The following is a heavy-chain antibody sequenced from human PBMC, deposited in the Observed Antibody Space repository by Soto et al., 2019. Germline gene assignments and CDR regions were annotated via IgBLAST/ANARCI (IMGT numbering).Heavy chain of an antibody. CDR2: ISGSGGST. J-gene: IGHJ6*02. V-gene: IGHV3-23*01. CDR3: AKYGTGTTFRYYYGMDV. CDR1: GFTFSSYA. Sequence: LRLSCAASGFTFSSYAMSWVRQAPGKGLEWVSAISGSGGSTYYADSVKGRFTISRDNSKNTLYLQMNSLRAEDTAVYYCAKYGTGTTFRYYYGMDVWGQGTTVTVSS. D-gene: IGHD1-7*01.